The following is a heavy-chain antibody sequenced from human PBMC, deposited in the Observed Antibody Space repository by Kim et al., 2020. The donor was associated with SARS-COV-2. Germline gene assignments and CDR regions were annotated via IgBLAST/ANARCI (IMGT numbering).Heavy chain of an antibody. CDR3: ARSPPDYGSWSHGAFDI. D-gene: IGHD3-10*01. J-gene: IGHJ3*02. CDR1: GGTFSSYA. Sequence: SVKVSCKASGGTFSSYAISWVRQAPGQGLEWMGGIIPIFGTANYAQKFQGRVTITADESTSTAYMELRILRSEDTAVYYCARSPPDYGSWSHGAFDIWG. CDR2: IIPIFGTA. V-gene: IGHV1-69*13.